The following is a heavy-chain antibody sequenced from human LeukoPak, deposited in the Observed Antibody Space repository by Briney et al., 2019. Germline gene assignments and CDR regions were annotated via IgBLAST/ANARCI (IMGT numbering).Heavy chain of an antibody. J-gene: IGHJ4*02. CDR2: LYHSGST. CDR3: ARSGTGLLRYYFDY. Sequence: SETLSLTCAVSGYSISSGYYWGWIRQPPGRGLEWIGSLYHSGSTYYNPSLKSRVTMSVDTSKNQFSLRLTSVTAADTAVYYCARSGTGLLRYYFDYWGQGTLITVSS. V-gene: IGHV4-38-2*01. CDR1: GYSISSGYY. D-gene: IGHD3-22*01.